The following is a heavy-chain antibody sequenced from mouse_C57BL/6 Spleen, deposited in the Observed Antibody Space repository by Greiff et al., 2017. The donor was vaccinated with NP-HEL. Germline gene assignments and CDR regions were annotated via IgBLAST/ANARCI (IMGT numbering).Heavy chain of an antibody. D-gene: IGHD1-1*01. Sequence: VQLQQPGAELVMPGASVKLSCKASGYTFTSYWMHWVKQRPGQGLEWIGEIDPSDSYTNYNQKFKGKSTLTVDKSSSTAYMQLSSLTSEDSAVYYCARKGGYYEGYAMDYWGQGTSVTVSS. V-gene: IGHV1-69*01. CDR3: ARKGGYYEGYAMDY. J-gene: IGHJ4*01. CDR1: GYTFTSYW. CDR2: IDPSDSYT.